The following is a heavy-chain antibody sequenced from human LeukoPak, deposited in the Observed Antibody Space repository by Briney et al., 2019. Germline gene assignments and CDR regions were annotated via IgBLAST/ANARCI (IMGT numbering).Heavy chain of an antibody. CDR1: GGSINTGAYY. D-gene: IGHD2-2*01. CDR3: AREDQGNAFDI. J-gene: IGHJ3*02. CDR2: IYYSGDT. Sequence: SETLSLTCAVSGGSINTGAYYWSWIRQHPEKGLEWIGYIYYSGDTLYNPSLKRRVIVSLDMSKNQFSLRLNSVTAADTAVYYCAREDQGNAFDIWGQGTMVTVSS. V-gene: IGHV4-31*11.